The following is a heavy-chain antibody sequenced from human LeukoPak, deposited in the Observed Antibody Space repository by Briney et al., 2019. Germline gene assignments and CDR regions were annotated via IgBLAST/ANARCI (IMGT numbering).Heavy chain of an antibody. CDR2: VSGSGGST. Sequence: PGRSLRLSCAASGFTFSSYGMHWVRQAPWKGLEWVSAVSGSGGSTYYADSVKGRFTISRDNSKNTLYLQMNSLRAEDTAVYYCAKDLVRGVIINGVFDYWGQGTLVTVSS. CDR3: AKDLVRGVIINGVFDY. CDR1: GFTFSSYG. V-gene: IGHV3-23*01. J-gene: IGHJ4*02. D-gene: IGHD3-10*01.